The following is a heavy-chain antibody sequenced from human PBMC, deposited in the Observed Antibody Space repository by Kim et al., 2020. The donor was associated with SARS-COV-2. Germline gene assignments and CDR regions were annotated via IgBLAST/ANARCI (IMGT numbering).Heavy chain of an antibody. V-gene: IGHV4-61*02. Sequence: SETLSLTCTVSGGSISSGSYYWSRLRQPAGKGLVWIGRIYTSGITYSNSSLKSRTTISVDTAKNQFSLKLSSVTAEDTAMYYCARSSLAMVRGVKVSGWFYPWGERDLVSVS. D-gene: IGHD3-10*01. CDR2: IYTSGIT. J-gene: IGHJ5*02. CDR1: GGSISSGSYY. CDR3: ARSSLAMVRGVKVSGWFYP.